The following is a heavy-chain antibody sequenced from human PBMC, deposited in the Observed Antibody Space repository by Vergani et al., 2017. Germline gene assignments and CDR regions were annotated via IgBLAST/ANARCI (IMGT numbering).Heavy chain of an antibody. D-gene: IGHD3-10*01. CDR2: ISSRGSTI. V-gene: IGHV3-48*03. CDR1: GFTFSSYE. J-gene: IGHJ4*02. Sequence: EVQLVESGGGLVQPGGSLRLSCAASGFTFSSYEMNWVRQAPGKGLEGVSYISSRGSTIYYADSVKGRFTISRDNAKNSLYLQMNSLRAEDTAVYYCARDTGITMVRGNLDYWGQGTLVTVSS. CDR3: ARDTGITMVRGNLDY.